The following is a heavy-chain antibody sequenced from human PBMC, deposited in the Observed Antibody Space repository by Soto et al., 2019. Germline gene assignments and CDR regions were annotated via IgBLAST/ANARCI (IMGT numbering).Heavy chain of an antibody. CDR3: AKDTYYYGSGREGYGMDV. V-gene: IGHV3-23*01. CDR1: GFTFSSYA. Sequence: GGSLRLSCAASGFTFSSYAMSWVRQAPGKGLEWVSAISGSGGSTYYADSVKGRFTISRDNFRNTQYLQMSSLRADDTAVYYCAKDTYYYGSGREGYGMDVWGQGTTVTVSS. D-gene: IGHD3-10*01. CDR2: ISGSGGST. J-gene: IGHJ6*02.